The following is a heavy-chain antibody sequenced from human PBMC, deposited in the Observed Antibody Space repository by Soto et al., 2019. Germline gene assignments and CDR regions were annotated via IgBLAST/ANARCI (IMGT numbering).Heavy chain of an antibody. V-gene: IGHV1-69*13. Sequence: GASVKVSCKASGGTFSSYAISWVRKAPGQGLEWMGGIIPIFGTANYAQKFQGRVTITADESTSTAYMELSSLRSEDTAVYYCARGAGIAAAGNFDYWGQGTLVTVSS. CDR2: IIPIFGTA. D-gene: IGHD6-13*01. CDR3: ARGAGIAAAGNFDY. CDR1: GGTFSSYA. J-gene: IGHJ4*02.